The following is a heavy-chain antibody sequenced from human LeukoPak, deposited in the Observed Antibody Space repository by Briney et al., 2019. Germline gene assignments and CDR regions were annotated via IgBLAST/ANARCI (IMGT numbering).Heavy chain of an antibody. V-gene: IGHV1-69*05. CDR1: GGTFSTYA. D-gene: IGHD2-2*02. CDR2: IIPIFGTA. Sequence: SVKVSCKASGGTFSTYAISWVRQAPGQGLEWMGGIIPIFGTANYAQKFQGRVTITTDESTSTAYMELSSLRSEDTAVYYCTRSIQSAGTPNGGYWGQGALVTVSS. J-gene: IGHJ4*02. CDR3: TRSIQSAGTPNGGY.